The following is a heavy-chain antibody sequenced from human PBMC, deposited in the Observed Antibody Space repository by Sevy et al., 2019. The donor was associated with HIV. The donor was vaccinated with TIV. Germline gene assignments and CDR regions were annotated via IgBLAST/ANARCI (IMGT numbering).Heavy chain of an antibody. D-gene: IGHD4-17*01. J-gene: IGHJ6*02. CDR2: ISSSSSYI. Sequence: GGSLRLSCAASGFTFSSYSMNWVRQAPGKGLEWVSSISSSSSYIYYADSVKGRFTISRDNAKNSLYLQMNSLRAEDTAVYYCARDRGRGGDSKVSAPYGMDVWGQGTTVTVSS. CDR1: GFTFSSYS. CDR3: ARDRGRGGDSKVSAPYGMDV. V-gene: IGHV3-21*01.